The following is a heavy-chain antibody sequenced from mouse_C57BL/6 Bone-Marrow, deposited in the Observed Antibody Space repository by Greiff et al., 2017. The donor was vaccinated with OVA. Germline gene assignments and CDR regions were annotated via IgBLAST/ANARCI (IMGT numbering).Heavy chain of an antibody. J-gene: IGHJ1*03. CDR2: IYPGSGST. Sequence: QVQLQQPGAELAKPGASVKMSCKASGYTFTSYWITWVKQRPGQGLEWIGDIYPGSGSTNYNEKFKSKATLTADTSSNTAYMQLSSLTSEDSAVYYCSTPRWLLRDHWYFDVWGTGTTVTVSS. CDR3: STPRWLLRDHWYFDV. V-gene: IGHV1-55*01. D-gene: IGHD2-3*01. CDR1: GYTFTSYW.